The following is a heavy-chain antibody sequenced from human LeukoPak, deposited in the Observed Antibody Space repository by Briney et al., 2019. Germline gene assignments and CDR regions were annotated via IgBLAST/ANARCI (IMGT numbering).Heavy chain of an antibody. D-gene: IGHD3-16*01. V-gene: IGHV3-9*01. CDR1: GFTFDDYA. CDR2: ISWNSGSI. Sequence: QPGGSLRLSCAASGFTFDDYAMHWVRQAPGKGLEWVSGISWNSGSIGYADSVKGRFTISRDNSKNTLYLQMNSLRAEDTAVYYCAKAPWADSHFDYWGQGTLVTVSS. J-gene: IGHJ4*02. CDR3: AKAPWADSHFDY.